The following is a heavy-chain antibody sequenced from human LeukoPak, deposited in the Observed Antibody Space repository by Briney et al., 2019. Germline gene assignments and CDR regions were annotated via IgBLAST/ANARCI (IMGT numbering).Heavy chain of an antibody. V-gene: IGHV4-39*01. D-gene: IGHD3-16*02. Sequence: SETLSLTCTVSGGSISSSSYYWGWIRQPPGKGLAWIVSIYYSGSTYYNPSLRRRVTLSVDTAKNQFSLKLSSVTAADTAVYYCARHVLRDYVWGSYRQYYFDYWGQGTLVTVSS. J-gene: IGHJ4*02. CDR2: IYYSGST. CDR3: ARHVLRDYVWGSYRQYYFDY. CDR1: GGSISSSSYY.